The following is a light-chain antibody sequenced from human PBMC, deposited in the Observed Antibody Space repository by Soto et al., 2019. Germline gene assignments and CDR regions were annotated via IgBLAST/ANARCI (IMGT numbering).Light chain of an antibody. CDR3: GSWDSSLSAYV. CDR2: DDN. V-gene: IGLV1-51*01. J-gene: IGLJ1*01. CDR1: SSNIGGYS. Sequence: QSVMTQPPSVSAAPGQKVTISCSGSSSNIGGYSVSWYQQLPGTAPKLLIYDDNKRPSGIPDRFSGSKSGTSATLGITGFQTGDEADYYCGSWDSSLSAYVFGTGTKLTVL.